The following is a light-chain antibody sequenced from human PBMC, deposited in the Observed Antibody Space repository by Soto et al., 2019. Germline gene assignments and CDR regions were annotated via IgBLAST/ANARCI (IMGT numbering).Light chain of an antibody. CDR1: QSVSSN. Sequence: DIVMTQSPSTLSASLGERATLSCRASQSVSSNLDWYQQKPGQAPRLLISGASTLATGIPARFSGSGSGTEFTLTISSLQSEDFAIYYCQQYNSWPLTFGPGTKVDIK. J-gene: IGKJ3*01. CDR3: QQYNSWPLT. V-gene: IGKV3-15*01. CDR2: GAS.